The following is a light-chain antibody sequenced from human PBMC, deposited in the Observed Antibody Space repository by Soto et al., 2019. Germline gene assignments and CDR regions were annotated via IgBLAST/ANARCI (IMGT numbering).Light chain of an antibody. V-gene: IGLV4-69*01. J-gene: IGLJ2*01. CDR1: SGHSSYA. CDR3: QTWGTGIHVV. Sequence: QSVLTQSPSASASLGASVKLTCTLSSGHSSYAIAWHQQQPEKGPRYLMKLDSDGSHTKGDAIPDRFSGSSSGAGRYLTISSLQSEDEADYYCQTWGTGIHVVFGGGTQLTVL. CDR2: LDSDGSH.